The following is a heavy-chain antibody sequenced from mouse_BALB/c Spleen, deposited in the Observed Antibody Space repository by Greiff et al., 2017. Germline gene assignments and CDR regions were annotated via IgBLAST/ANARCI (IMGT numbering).Heavy chain of an antibody. J-gene: IGHJ1*01. Sequence: EVKLMESGGGLVKPGGSLKLSCAASGFTFSSYAMSWVRQTPEKRLEWVATISSGGSYTYYPDSVKGRFTISRDNAKNTLYLQMSSLRSEDTAMYYCARVGSWYFDVWGAGTTVTVSS. CDR2: ISSGGSYT. D-gene: IGHD2-2*01. CDR1: GFTFSSYA. CDR3: ARVGSWYFDV. V-gene: IGHV5-9-3*01.